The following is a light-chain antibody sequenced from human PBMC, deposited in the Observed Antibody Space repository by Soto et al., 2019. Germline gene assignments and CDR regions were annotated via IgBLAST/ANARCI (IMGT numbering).Light chain of an antibody. CDR1: QSVSNS. V-gene: IGKV3-15*01. Sequence: EVVMTQSPATLSVSPGERATLSCRASQSVSNSLAWYQQKPGQVPSLLIYGASTRAAGIPARFSGSGSGTEFTLTISSLQSEDFGVYYCQQYDNWPPWTFGQGTKVEIK. J-gene: IGKJ1*01. CDR3: QQYDNWPPWT. CDR2: GAS.